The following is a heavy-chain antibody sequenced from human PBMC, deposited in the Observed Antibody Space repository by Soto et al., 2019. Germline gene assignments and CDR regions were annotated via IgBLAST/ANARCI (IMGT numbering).Heavy chain of an antibody. D-gene: IGHD1-7*01. Sequence: GESLKISCKGSGYSFTSYWIGWVRQMPGKGLEWMGIIYPGDSDTRYSPSFQGQVTISADKSISTAYLQWSSLKASDTAMYYCARRKTNWNYVYWFDHWGQGTLVTVSS. CDR2: IYPGDSDT. J-gene: IGHJ5*02. CDR1: GYSFTSYW. V-gene: IGHV5-51*01. CDR3: ARRKTNWNYVYWFDH.